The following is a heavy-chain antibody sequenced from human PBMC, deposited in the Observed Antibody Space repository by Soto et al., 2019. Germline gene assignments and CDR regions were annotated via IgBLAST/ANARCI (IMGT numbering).Heavy chain of an antibody. Sequence: GGSLRLSCSASGFSFRRYAMHWVRQAPGEGLEWVAVISRDGYSIYYGDSVKGRFTVSRDNSNNTLFLSMTSLRPDDTAVFYCARSRNGAVADSINFWGQGTLVTVSS. J-gene: IGHJ4*02. V-gene: IGHV3-30-3*01. CDR1: GFSFRRYA. D-gene: IGHD2-8*01. CDR2: ISRDGYSI. CDR3: ARSRNGAVADSINF.